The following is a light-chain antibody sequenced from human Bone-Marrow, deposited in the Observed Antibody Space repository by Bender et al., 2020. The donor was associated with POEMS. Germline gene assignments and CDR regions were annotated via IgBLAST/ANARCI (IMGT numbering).Light chain of an antibody. V-gene: IGLV1-47*01. Sequence: QSVLTQPPSASGTPGQTVTISCSGSNSNIGSHYVYWYQQLPGTASTLLIYRSNQRPSGVPDRFSASKSGTSASLAISGLRSEDEADYYCATWDAKLSGPYVVFGGGTKLTVL. CDR1: NSNIGSHY. J-gene: IGLJ2*01. CDR2: RSN. CDR3: ATWDAKLSGPYVV.